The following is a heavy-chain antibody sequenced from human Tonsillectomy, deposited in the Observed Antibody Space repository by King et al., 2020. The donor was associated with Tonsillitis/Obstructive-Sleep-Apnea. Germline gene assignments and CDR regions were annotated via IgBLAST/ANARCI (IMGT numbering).Heavy chain of an antibody. D-gene: IGHD4-17*01. J-gene: IGHJ3*02. CDR2: NYSGGSP. CDR3: ARERGDYVGDAFDI. Sequence: VQLVESGGGLVQPGGSRRVSCAASGFTVRSNYMSWVRHAPGKGLEWGSVNYSGGSPYSADSVKVRFSISRDNSKNTLYLQMNSLGAEDTAVYYCARERGDYVGDAFDIWGQGTMVTVSS. CDR1: GFTVRSNY. V-gene: IGHV3-66*01.